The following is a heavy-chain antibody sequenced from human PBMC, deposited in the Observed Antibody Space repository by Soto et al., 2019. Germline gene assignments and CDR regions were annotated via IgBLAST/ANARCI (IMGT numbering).Heavy chain of an antibody. CDR3: ARTFCSASTCYDIFDI. CDR2: IYYNGNT. D-gene: IGHD2-2*01. J-gene: IGHJ3*02. CDR1: GGSINSYY. V-gene: IGHV4-59*01. Sequence: QVQLQESGPGLVKPSETLSLTCTVSGGSINSYYWGWIRQPPGKGLEWIGYIYYNGNTNYNASLTSRVTISVDTSKNQCSVKLMSVSAADTAVYYCARTFCSASTCYDIFDIWGQGTMVTVSS.